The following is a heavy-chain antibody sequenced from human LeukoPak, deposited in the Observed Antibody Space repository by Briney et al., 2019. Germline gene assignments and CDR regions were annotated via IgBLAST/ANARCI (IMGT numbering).Heavy chain of an antibody. Sequence: PGGSLRLSCAASGFTFGSYDMHWVRQPTGKGLEWVSAIGTAGDTYYPGSVKGRFTISRENGKNSLHLQMSSLRAGDTAVYYCARGPPDYGGDSRYYYGLDVWGQGTTVTVSS. CDR2: IGTAGDT. D-gene: IGHD4-23*01. CDR3: ARGPPDYGGDSRYYYGLDV. CDR1: GFTFGSYD. V-gene: IGHV3-13*01. J-gene: IGHJ6*02.